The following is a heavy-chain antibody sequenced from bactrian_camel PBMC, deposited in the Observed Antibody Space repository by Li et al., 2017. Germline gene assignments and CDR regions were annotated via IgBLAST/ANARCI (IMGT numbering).Heavy chain of an antibody. CDR1: GYTNY. CDR2: VYSGGVKT. Sequence: HVQLVESGGGSVQTGGSLRLSCAASGYTNYMGWFRQFPGKDHEAVAAVYSGGVKTYYADSVKGRFTIYRDNAKNTVYLQMNSLKSEDTALYYCATDSVVPDIYEYNYWGQGTQVTVS. CDR3: ATDSVVPDIYEYNY. J-gene: IGHJ4*01. D-gene: IGHD7*01. V-gene: IGHV3S1*01.